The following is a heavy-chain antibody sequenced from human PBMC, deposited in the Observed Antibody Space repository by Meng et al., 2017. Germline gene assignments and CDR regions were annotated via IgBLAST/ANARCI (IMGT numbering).Heavy chain of an antibody. CDR2: IIPIFGTA. CDR3: ARGGYSYGLWFDP. Sequence: QVRLVPSGAEVKKPGSSVKASCKASGGTFSSYAISWVRQAPGQGLEWMGGIIPIFGTANYAQKFQGRVTITADESTSTAYMELSSLRSEDTAVYYCARGGYSYGLWFDPWGQGTLVTVSS. J-gene: IGHJ5*02. D-gene: IGHD5-18*01. CDR1: GGTFSSYA. V-gene: IGHV1-69*01.